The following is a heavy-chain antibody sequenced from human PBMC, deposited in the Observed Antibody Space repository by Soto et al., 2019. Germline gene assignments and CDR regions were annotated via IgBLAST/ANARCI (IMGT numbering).Heavy chain of an antibody. Sequence: GGSLRLSCAASGFTFSSYAMSWVRQAPGKGLEWVSAISGSGGSTYYADSVKGRFTISRDNSKNTLYLQMNSPRAEDTAVYYCARYFRGSGRYFFDYWGQGTLVTVSS. CDR3: ARYFRGSGRYFFDY. D-gene: IGHD6-19*01. J-gene: IGHJ4*02. CDR1: GFTFSSYA. CDR2: ISGSGGST. V-gene: IGHV3-23*01.